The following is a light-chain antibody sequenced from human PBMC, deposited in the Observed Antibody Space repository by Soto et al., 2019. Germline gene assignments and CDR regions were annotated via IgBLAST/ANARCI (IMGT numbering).Light chain of an antibody. Sequence: IQLTQSPSALSASVGESVTIPCRASQSITNYLNWYQHKPGQAPNLLIYAASTLQAGVPSRFRGSGSGTDFTLTISRLQPEDFATYYCQQSYSTPPFGQGTKVKI. J-gene: IGKJ1*01. CDR1: QSITNY. CDR2: AAS. V-gene: IGKV1-39*01. CDR3: QQSYSTPP.